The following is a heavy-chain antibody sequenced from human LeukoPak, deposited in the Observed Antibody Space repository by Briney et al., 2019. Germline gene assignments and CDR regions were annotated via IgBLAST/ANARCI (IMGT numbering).Heavy chain of an antibody. D-gene: IGHD2-2*01. J-gene: IGHJ4*02. CDR3: ATDIYGPAY. CDR1: GFTFRNYW. CDR2: VSSDGSTT. V-gene: IGHV3-74*01. Sequence: GGSLRLSCAASGFTFRNYWMNWVRQASGKGLLWVSRVSSDGSTTTYADSVKGRFTISRDNAENTLYLQMTSLRVEDTAVYYCATDIYGPAYWGQGTLVTVSS.